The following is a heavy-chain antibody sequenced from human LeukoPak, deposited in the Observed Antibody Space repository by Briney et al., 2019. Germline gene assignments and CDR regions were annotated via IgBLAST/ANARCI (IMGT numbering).Heavy chain of an antibody. J-gene: IGHJ3*02. Sequence: SVKVSCTASGGTFSSYAISWVRQTPGQGLEWMGGIIPIFGTANYAQKFQGRVTITADESTSTAYMELSSLRSEDTAVYYCARAEAVADPDAFDIWGQGTMVTVSS. CDR1: GGTFSSYA. CDR3: ARAEAVADPDAFDI. V-gene: IGHV1-69*01. D-gene: IGHD6-19*01. CDR2: IIPIFGTA.